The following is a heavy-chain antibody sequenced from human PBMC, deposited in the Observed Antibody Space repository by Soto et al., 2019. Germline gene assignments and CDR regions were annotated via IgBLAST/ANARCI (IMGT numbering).Heavy chain of an antibody. J-gene: IGHJ4*02. CDR3: ARDCGGGSCYSF. CDR1: GFTFSSYG. D-gene: IGHD2-15*01. V-gene: IGHV3-33*01. Sequence: QVQLVESGGGVVQPGRSLRLSCAASGFTFSSYGMHWVRQAPGKGLEWVAVIWYDGSNKYYADSVKGRFTISRDNYKNTLYLQMNSLRAEDTAVYYCARDCGGGSCYSFGGQGTLVTVSS. CDR2: IWYDGSNK.